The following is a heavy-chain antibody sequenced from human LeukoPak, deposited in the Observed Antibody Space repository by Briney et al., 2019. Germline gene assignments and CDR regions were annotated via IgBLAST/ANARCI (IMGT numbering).Heavy chain of an antibody. CDR2: ISSSSSYI. Sequence: GGSLRLSCAASGSTFSSYSMNWVRQAPGKGLEWVSSISSSSSYIYYADSVKGRFTISRDNAKNSLYLQMNSLRAEDTAVYYCARDLAAAGTEKSDYWGQGTLVTVSS. J-gene: IGHJ4*02. CDR3: ARDLAAAGTEKSDY. D-gene: IGHD6-13*01. CDR1: GSTFSSYS. V-gene: IGHV3-21*01.